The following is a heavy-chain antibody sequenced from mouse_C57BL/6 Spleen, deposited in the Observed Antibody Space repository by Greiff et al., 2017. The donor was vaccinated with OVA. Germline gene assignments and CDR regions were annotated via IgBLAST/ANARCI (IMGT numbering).Heavy chain of an antibody. Sequence: QVQLQQPGAELVKPGASVKLSCKASGYTFTSYWMHCVKQRPGRGLEWIGRIDPNSVGPKYNETFQSTATLTVDKPSSTAYRQLSSLTSEDGAVEYCEREDGYYQLWYFDGWGTGTTATVSA. CDR3: EREDGYYQLWYFDG. V-gene: IGHV1-72*01. CDR1: GYTFTSYW. D-gene: IGHD2-3*01. CDR2: IDPNSVGP. J-gene: IGHJ1*03.